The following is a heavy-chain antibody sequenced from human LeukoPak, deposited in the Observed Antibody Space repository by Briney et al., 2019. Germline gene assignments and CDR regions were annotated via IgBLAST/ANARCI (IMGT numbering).Heavy chain of an antibody. CDR1: GGSISSGDYY. CDR2: IYYSGST. CDR3: ASFPRIAARQDYYYYMDV. Sequence: SQTLSLTCTVSGGSISSGDYYWSWIRQPPGKGLEWIGYIYYSGSTYYNPSLKSRVTISVDTSKNQFSLKLSSVTAADTAVYYCASFPRIAARQDYYYYMDVWGKGTTVTVSS. J-gene: IGHJ6*03. D-gene: IGHD6-6*01. V-gene: IGHV4-30-4*01.